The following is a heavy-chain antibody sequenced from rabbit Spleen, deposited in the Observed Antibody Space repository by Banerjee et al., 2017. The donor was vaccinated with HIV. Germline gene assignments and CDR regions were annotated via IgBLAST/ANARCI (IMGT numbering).Heavy chain of an antibody. CDR3: ARDHVSSAGYSLHL. D-gene: IGHD7-1*01. V-gene: IGHV1S45*01. J-gene: IGHJ4*01. CDR1: GFSFSDRDV. CDR2: IGTGSSASS. Sequence: QEQLVESGRGLVKPEGSLTLTCKASGFSFSDRDVMCWVRQAPGKGLEWIACIGTGSSASSYYASWAKGRFTFSKTSSTTVTLQVTSLTAADTATYFCARDHVSSAGYSLHLWGPGTLVTVS.